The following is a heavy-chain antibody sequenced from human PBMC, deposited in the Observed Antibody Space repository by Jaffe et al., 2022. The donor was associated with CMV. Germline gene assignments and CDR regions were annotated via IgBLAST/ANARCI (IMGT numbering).Heavy chain of an antibody. CDR3: ARISPVTTVLYYFDF. CDR1: GDSITSTSYY. J-gene: IGHJ4*02. Sequence: QLQVQESGPGLVKPSETLSLTCTVSGDSITSTSYYWAWVRQPPGKGPEWIASISYRGSTYYHPSLESRLNIYADTSKNQVSLSLSSVTAADTAVYYCARISPVTTVLYYFDFWGQGALVTVSS. D-gene: IGHD4-17*01. CDR2: ISYRGST. V-gene: IGHV4-39*01.